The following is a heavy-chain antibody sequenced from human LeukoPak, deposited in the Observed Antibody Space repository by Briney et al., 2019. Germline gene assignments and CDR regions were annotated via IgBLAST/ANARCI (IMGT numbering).Heavy chain of an antibody. CDR1: GYTFTSYG. Sequence: ASVKVSCKASGYTFTSYGISWVQQAPGQGLEWMGWISAYNGNTNYAQKLQGRVTMTTDTSTSTAYMELRSLRSDDTAVYYCARERVGAGTGDYWGQGTLVTVSS. D-gene: IGHD6-19*01. CDR3: ARERVGAGTGDY. CDR2: ISAYNGNT. J-gene: IGHJ4*02. V-gene: IGHV1-18*01.